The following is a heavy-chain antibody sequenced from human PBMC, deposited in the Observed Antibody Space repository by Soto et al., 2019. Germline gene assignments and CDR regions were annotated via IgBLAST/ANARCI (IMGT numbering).Heavy chain of an antibody. J-gene: IGHJ5*02. D-gene: IGHD2-2*01. CDR1: GDSVSGNIAA. CDR3: ARVVPGAEAWFGP. CDR2: TYYGSKWYS. V-gene: IGHV6-1*01. Sequence: SQTLSLTCAISGDSVSGNIAAWNWIRQSPSRGLEWLGRTYYGSKWYSDYAVSVKSRITINPDTSKNQFSLQLNSVTPEDTAVYYCARVVPGAEAWFGPWGQGTLVTVSS.